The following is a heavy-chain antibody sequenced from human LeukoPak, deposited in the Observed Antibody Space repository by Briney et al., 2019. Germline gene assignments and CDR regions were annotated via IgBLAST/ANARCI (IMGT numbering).Heavy chain of an antibody. CDR3: AKDPGASVSGFHMDV. D-gene: IGHD2-8*02. V-gene: IGHV3-30*02. CDR1: GFTFRNYG. CDR2: IWSDGNNR. Sequence: GGSLRLSCAASGFTFRNYGMHWLRQATGKGLEWVSFIWSDGNNRFYADSVKGRFTISRDNSKNMLYLQMDSLRPEDTAVYYCAKDPGASVSGFHMDVWGKGTTVIVSS. J-gene: IGHJ6*03.